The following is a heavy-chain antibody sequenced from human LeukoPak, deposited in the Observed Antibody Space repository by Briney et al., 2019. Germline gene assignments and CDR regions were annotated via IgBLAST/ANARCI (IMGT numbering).Heavy chain of an antibody. V-gene: IGHV4-39*01. CDR3: ATGGANFYSFDS. Sequence: SETLSVTCTVSGGSISGISYYWGLIRQPPGKGLEWIGSIYYSGAAYYNPSLKSRVTVSVDTSNNQFFLKLSSVTAADTAVYYCATGGANFYSFDSWGQGTLVTVSS. CDR1: GGSISGISYY. D-gene: IGHD4/OR15-4a*01. CDR2: IYYSGAA. J-gene: IGHJ4*02.